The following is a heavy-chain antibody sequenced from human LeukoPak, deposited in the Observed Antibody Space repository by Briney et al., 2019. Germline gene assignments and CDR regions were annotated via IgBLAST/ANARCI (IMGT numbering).Heavy chain of an antibody. CDR3: ARFSPSGTGIDY. CDR1: GGTFSSYA. Sequence: SVKVSCKASGGTFSSYAIIWVRQAPGQGLEWMGGIIPIFGTANYAQKFQGRVTITTDESTSTAYMELSSLRSEDTAVYYCARFSPSGTGIDYWGQGTLVTVSS. J-gene: IGHJ4*02. V-gene: IGHV1-69*05. D-gene: IGHD3-10*01. CDR2: IIPIFGTA.